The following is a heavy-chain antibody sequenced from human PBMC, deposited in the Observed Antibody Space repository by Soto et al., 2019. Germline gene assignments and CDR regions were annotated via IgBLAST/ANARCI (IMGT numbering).Heavy chain of an antibody. CDR2: INHSGST. D-gene: IGHD5-12*01. V-gene: IGHV4-34*01. Sequence: SETLSLTCAVYGGSFSGYYWSWIRQPPGKGLEWIGEINHSGSTNYNPSLKSRVTISVDTSKNQFSLKLSSVTAADTAVYYCARTAEYSGYGLNWFDPWGQGTLVTVSS. CDR3: ARTAEYSGYGLNWFDP. J-gene: IGHJ5*02. CDR1: GGSFSGYY.